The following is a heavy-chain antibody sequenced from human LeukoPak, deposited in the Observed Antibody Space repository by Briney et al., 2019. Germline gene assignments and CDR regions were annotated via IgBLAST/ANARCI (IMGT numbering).Heavy chain of an antibody. V-gene: IGHV3-23*01. D-gene: IGHD6-13*01. Sequence: PGGSLRLSCAASGFTFSSYTMSWVRQAPGKGKEWVSLISGSGGITYYADSVKGRFTISRDNSKKTLYLQMDSLRAEDTAVYYCAKDSAAVGGPTTDWGQGTLVTVSS. CDR2: ISGSGGIT. J-gene: IGHJ4*02. CDR1: GFTFSSYT. CDR3: AKDSAAVGGPTTD.